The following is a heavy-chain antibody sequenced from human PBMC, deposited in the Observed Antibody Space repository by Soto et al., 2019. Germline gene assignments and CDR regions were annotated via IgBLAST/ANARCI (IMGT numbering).Heavy chain of an antibody. CDR1: GGSISSSSYY. J-gene: IGHJ6*02. Sequence: SETLSLTCTVSGGSISSSSYYWGWIRQPPGKGLEWIGSIYYSGSTYYNPSLKSRVTISVDTSKNQFSLKLSSVTAADTAVYYCARQLSNWNPHYYGMDVWGQGTTVTVSS. CDR3: ARQLSNWNPHYYGMDV. CDR2: IYYSGST. D-gene: IGHD1-1*01. V-gene: IGHV4-39*01.